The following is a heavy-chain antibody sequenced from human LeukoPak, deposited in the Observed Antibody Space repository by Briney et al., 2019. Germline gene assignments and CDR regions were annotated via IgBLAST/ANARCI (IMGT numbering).Heavy chain of an antibody. CDR2: IYYSGST. Sequence: SQTLSLTCTVSGGSISSGDYYWSWIRQPPGKGLEWIGYIYYSGSTYYNPSLKSRVTISVDTSKNQFSLKLSSVTAADTAVYYCARAQPRAYYYDSSGYYLNAFDIWGQGTMVTVSS. J-gene: IGHJ3*02. CDR3: ARAQPRAYYYDSSGYYLNAFDI. V-gene: IGHV4-30-4*01. D-gene: IGHD3-22*01. CDR1: GGSISSGDYY.